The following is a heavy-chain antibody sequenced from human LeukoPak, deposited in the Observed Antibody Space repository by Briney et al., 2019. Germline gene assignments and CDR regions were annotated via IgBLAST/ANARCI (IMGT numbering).Heavy chain of an antibody. CDR3: ARAVDFRNYFDY. CDR2: IYHSGTT. Sequence: SETLSLTRTVSGDSMTRGGYYWSWVRQHPGKALEWVAFIYHSGTTFYNPSLESRTTLSADTSQNQFSLKLTSVTAADTAVYYCARAVDFRNYFDYWGQGNLVTVSS. D-gene: IGHD3/OR15-3a*01. J-gene: IGHJ4*02. V-gene: IGHV4-31*03. CDR1: GDSMTRGGYY.